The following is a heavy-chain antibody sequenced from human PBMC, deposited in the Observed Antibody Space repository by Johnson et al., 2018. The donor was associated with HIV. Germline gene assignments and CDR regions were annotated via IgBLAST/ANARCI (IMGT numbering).Heavy chain of an antibody. D-gene: IGHD2-21*02. CDR2: ISYDGSNK. V-gene: IGHV3-30*03. CDR1: GFTFSSYG. CDR3: ARPHIVVVTAGYAFDI. Sequence: QVQLLESGGGVVQPGRSLRLSCAASGFTFSSYGMHWVRQAPGKGLEWVAVISYDGSNKYHADSVKGRFTISRDNSKNTLYLQMNSLRAEDTAVYYCARPHIVVVTAGYAFDIWGQGTMVTVSS. J-gene: IGHJ3*02.